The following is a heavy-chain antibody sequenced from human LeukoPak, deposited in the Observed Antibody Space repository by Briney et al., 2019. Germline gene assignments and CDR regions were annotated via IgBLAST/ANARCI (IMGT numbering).Heavy chain of an antibody. V-gene: IGHV1-18*01. CDR3: ARIGYCTNGVCFKGVKADY. J-gene: IGHJ4*02. Sequence: ASVKVSCKASGYTFSYFGINWVRQAPGQGLEWMGWISGYNGNTNSAQKLQGRVTMTTDTSTSTAYMELRSLRSDDTAVYYCARIGYCTNGVCFKGVKADYWGQGTLVTVSS. CDR2: ISGYNGNT. D-gene: IGHD2-8*01. CDR1: GYTFSYFG.